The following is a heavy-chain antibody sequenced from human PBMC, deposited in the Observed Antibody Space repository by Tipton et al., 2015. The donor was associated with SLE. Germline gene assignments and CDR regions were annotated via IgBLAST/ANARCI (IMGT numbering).Heavy chain of an antibody. CDR2: IYHSGGT. CDR1: GGSISGSNW. Sequence: TLSLTCAVSGGSISGSNWWSWVRQPPGKGLEWIGEIYHSGGTNYNPSLKSRVIISMDKSKNQFSLKLTSVTAADTAFYYCARGDSADLWGRGTLVTVSS. D-gene: IGHD3-16*01. V-gene: IGHV4-4*02. CDR3: ARGDSADL. J-gene: IGHJ2*01.